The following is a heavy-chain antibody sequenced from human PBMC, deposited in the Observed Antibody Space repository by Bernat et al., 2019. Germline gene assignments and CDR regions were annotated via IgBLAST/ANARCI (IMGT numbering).Heavy chain of an antibody. CDR1: GYTFTGYY. CDR2: INPNRGGT. D-gene: IGHD3-10*01. V-gene: IGHV1-2*04. J-gene: IGHJ5*02. CDR3: ASSYYYGSGSSKIYNWFDP. Sequence: QVQLVQSGAEVKKPGASVKVSCKASGYTFTGYYMHWVRQAPGQGLEWMGWINPNRGGTNYAQKFQGWVTMTTDTSTSTAYMELRSLRSDDTAVYYCASSYYYGSGSSKIYNWFDPWGQGTLVTVSS.